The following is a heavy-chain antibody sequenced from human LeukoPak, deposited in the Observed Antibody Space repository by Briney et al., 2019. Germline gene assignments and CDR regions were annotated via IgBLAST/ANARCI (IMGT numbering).Heavy chain of an antibody. CDR3: ARADYYGSRVYFDY. Sequence: PSETLSLTCTVSGGSISSYYWSWIRQPPGKGLEWIGYIYYSGSTNYNPSHKSRVTISVDSSKNQFSLKLSSVTAADTGVYYCARADYYGSRVYFDYWGQGTLVTVSS. J-gene: IGHJ4*02. V-gene: IGHV4-59*01. CDR2: IYYSGST. CDR1: GGSISSYY. D-gene: IGHD3-10*01.